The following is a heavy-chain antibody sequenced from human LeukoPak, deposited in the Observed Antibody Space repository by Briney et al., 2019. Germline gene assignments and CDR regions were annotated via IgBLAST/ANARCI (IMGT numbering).Heavy chain of an antibody. Sequence: PGGSLRLSCAASGFTVTSNYMSWVRQAPGKGLEWVSVIYSGGSTYYADSVKGRFTISRDNSKNTLYLQMNSRRAEDTAVYYCARGLTIDDAFDIWGQGTMVTVSS. CDR3: ARGLTIDDAFDI. D-gene: IGHD3-3*01. CDR2: IYSGGST. CDR1: GFTVTSNY. J-gene: IGHJ3*02. V-gene: IGHV3-66*01.